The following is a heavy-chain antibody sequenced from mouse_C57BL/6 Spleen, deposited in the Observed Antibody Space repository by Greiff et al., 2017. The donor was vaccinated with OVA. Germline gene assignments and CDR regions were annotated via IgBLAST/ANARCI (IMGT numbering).Heavy chain of an antibody. CDR1: GFTFSDYG. CDR3: VRGNVYDGYYLLSMDY. V-gene: IGHV5-17*01. CDR2: ISSGSSTI. D-gene: IGHD2-3*01. Sequence: EVQGVESGGGLVKPGGSLKLSCAASGFTFSDYGMHWVRQAPEKGLEWVAYISSGSSTIYYADTVKGRCTISRENAKTTLFLQMTSLRSEDTAMYYCVRGNVYDGYYLLSMDYWGQGTSVTVSS. J-gene: IGHJ4*01.